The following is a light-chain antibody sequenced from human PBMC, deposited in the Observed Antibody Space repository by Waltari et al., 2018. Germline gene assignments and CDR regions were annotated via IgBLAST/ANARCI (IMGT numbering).Light chain of an antibody. Sequence: DIEMTQSPSTLSASVGDRVTITCRASQSISNWLAWYKQKPGKAPNLQIYKASSLESGVPSRFSGSGSGTEFTLTISSLQPDDFATYYCQQYYSYPITFGGGTKVEIK. CDR2: KAS. J-gene: IGKJ4*01. CDR3: QQYYSYPIT. CDR1: QSISNW. V-gene: IGKV1-5*03.